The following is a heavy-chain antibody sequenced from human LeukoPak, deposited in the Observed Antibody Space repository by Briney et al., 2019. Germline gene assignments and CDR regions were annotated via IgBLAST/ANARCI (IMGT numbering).Heavy chain of an antibody. D-gene: IGHD2-2*01. CDR3: ASGFGFDCSSTSCSYFDY. J-gene: IGHJ4*02. CDR1: GFTFSSYW. CDR2: IKQDGSEK. V-gene: IGHV3-7*01. Sequence: PGGSLRLSCAASGFTFSSYWMSWVRQAPGKGLEWVANIKQDGSEKYYVDSVKGRFTISRDNAKNSLYLQMNSLRAEDTAVYYCASGFGFDCSSTSCSYFDYWAREPWSPSPQ.